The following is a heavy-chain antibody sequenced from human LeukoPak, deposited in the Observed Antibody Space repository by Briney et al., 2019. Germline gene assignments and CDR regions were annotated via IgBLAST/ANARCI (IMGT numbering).Heavy chain of an antibody. J-gene: IGHJ6*02. V-gene: IGHV3-23*01. Sequence: ETLSLTCTVSGGSISSYYWSWVRQAPGKGLEWISAISGSGGSTYYADSVKGRFTISRDNSKNTLYLQMNSLRAEDTAVYYCARKGGYYDFWSGYYYGMDVWGQGTTVTVSS. CDR3: ARKGGYYDFWSGYYYGMDV. CDR1: GGSISSYY. D-gene: IGHD3-3*01. CDR2: ISGSGGST.